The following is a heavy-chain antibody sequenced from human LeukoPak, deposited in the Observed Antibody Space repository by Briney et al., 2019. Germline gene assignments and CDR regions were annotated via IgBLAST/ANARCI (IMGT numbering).Heavy chain of an antibody. J-gene: IGHJ4*02. V-gene: IGHV3-48*01. Sequence: GGSLRLSCAASGFTFSSYSMNWVRQAPGKGLEWVSCISSSSTIYYADSVKGRFTISRDNAKNSLYLQMNSLRAEDTAVYYCASLGVGATNDYWGQGTLVTVSS. CDR2: ISSSSTI. CDR3: ASLGVGATNDY. D-gene: IGHD1-26*01. CDR1: GFTFSSYS.